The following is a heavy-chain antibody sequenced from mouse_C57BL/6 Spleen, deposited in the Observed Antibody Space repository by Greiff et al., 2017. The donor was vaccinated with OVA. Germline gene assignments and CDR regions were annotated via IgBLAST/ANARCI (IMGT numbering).Heavy chain of an antibody. CDR3: VYGSSYGY. D-gene: IGHD1-1*01. V-gene: IGHV1-26*01. CDR2: INPNNGGT. J-gene: IGHJ2*01. Sequence: EVQLQQSGPELVKPGASVKISCKASGYTFTDYYMNWVKQSHGKSLEWIGDINPNNGGTSYNQKFKGKATLTVDKSSSTAYMELRSLTSEDSAVYYCVYGSSYGYWGQGTTLTVSS. CDR1: GYTFTDYY.